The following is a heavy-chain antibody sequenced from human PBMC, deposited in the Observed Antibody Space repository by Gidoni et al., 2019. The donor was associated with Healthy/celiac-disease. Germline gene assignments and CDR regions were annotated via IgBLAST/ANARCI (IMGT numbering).Heavy chain of an antibody. D-gene: IGHD3-10*01. Sequence: QVQLVQSGSELKKPGASVKVSCKASGYTFTSYAMNWVRQAPGQGLEWMGWINTNTGNPTYAQGFTGRVVFSLDTSVSTAYLQISSLKAEDTAVYYWARGLWFREFRRFDPWGQGTLVTVSS. V-gene: IGHV7-4-1*02. CDR3: ARGLWFREFRRFDP. CDR1: GYTFTSYA. J-gene: IGHJ5*02. CDR2: INTNTGNP.